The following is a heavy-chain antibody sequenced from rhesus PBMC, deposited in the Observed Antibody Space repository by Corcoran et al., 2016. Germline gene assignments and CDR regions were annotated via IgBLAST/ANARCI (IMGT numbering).Heavy chain of an antibody. Sequence: QVNLQQWGEGQVKPSETLSLTCAVYVCSINNYYWSWIRQTPGKGLEWIENVDGNMLSPNYNPALKNRVTSSKDTSKNQCSLKLNSVTAADTAVYFCVRGPYGANVLDFWGQGVLVTVSS. CDR2: VDGNMLSP. V-gene: IGHV4-73*01. D-gene: IGHD4-29*01. CDR1: VCSINNYY. J-gene: IGHJ4*01. CDR3: VRGPYGANVLDF.